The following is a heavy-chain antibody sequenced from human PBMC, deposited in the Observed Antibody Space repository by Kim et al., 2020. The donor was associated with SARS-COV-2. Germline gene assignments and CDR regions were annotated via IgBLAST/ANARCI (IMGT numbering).Heavy chain of an antibody. CDR3: VKGHRVLDS. V-gene: IGHV3-72*01. Sequence: TTEYAPSRKCSITVSRNDSKNSLYLKMDSLKPEDTAMYYCVKGHRVLDSWGQGTLVTVSS. J-gene: IGHJ4*02. CDR2: TT.